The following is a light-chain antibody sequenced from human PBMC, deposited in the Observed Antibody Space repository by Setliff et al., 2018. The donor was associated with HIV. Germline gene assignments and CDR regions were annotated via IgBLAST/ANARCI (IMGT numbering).Light chain of an antibody. CDR3: QSYDSSLSGSV. J-gene: IGLJ3*02. CDR2: GNS. CDR1: SSNIGAGHD. V-gene: IGLV1-40*01. Sequence: QSVLTQPPSVSGAPGQRVTISCTGSSSNIGAGHDVHWYQQLPGTAPKLLLYGNSYRPSGLPDRFSGSKSGTSASLAITGLQAEDEADYYCQSYDSSLSGSVFGGGTQLTVL.